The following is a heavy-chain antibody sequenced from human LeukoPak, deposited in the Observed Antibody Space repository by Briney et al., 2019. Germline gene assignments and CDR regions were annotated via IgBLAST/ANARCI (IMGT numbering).Heavy chain of an antibody. D-gene: IGHD5-12*01. CDR2: IYSGGST. V-gene: IGHV3-53*01. CDR3: ARAIVATTPATY. Sequence: GGSLRLSCAASGFTVSSNYMSWVRQAPGKGLEWVSVIYSGGSTYYADSVKGRFTISRDNSKNTLYLQVSTPRAEDTAVYYCARAIVATTPATYWGQGTLVTVSS. J-gene: IGHJ4*02. CDR1: GFTVSSNY.